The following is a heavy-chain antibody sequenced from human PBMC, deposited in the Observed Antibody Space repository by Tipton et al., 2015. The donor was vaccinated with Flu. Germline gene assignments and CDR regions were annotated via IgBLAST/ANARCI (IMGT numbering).Heavy chain of an antibody. J-gene: IGHJ3*02. V-gene: IGHV4-34*01. CDR1: GGSFSSHY. D-gene: IGHD2-15*01. CDR2: INPSGST. CDR3: AAHCSGGSCSHAFDI. Sequence: LRLSCAVYGGSFSSHYWSWIRQPPGKGLEWIGEINPSGSTNYNPSLKSRVTISGDTSKNQVSLKLSSVTAADTAVYYCAAHCSGGSCSHAFDIWGQGTSVTVSS.